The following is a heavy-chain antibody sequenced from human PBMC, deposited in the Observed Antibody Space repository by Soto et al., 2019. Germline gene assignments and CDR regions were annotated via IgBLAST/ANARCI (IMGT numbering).Heavy chain of an antibody. D-gene: IGHD3-3*01. J-gene: IGHJ4*02. CDR1: GGSISSRSHY. CDR2: SYYRGST. V-gene: IGHV4-39*01. CDR3: ATADVFGVVTTFFEY. Sequence: QLQLQESGPGLVKPSETLSLTCTVSGGSISSRSHYWGWIRQSTGKHLEWIGSSYYRGSTHYNPSPKTRVTISVDTSKNQVSLKVYSVTAADTAVYYCATADVFGVVTTFFEYWGQGILVTVSS.